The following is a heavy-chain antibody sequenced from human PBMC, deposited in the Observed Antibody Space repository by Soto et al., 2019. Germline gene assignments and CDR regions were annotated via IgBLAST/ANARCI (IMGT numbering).Heavy chain of an antibody. J-gene: IGHJ6*02. D-gene: IGHD1-26*01. CDR2: IIPIFGTA. V-gene: IGHV1-69*12. CDR3: ASHSGSAPEGRYYYGMDV. CDR1: GGTFSSYA. Sequence: QVQLVQSGAEVKKPGSSVKVSCKASGGTFSSYAISWVRQAPGQGLEWMGGIIPIFGTADYAQKFQGRVTITADESTSTAYMELSSVRSEDTAVYYCASHSGSAPEGRYYYGMDVWGQGTTVTVSS.